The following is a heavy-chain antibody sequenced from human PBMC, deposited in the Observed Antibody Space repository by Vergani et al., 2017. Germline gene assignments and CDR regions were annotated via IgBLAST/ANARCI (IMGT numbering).Heavy chain of an antibody. Sequence: EVQMVESGGGLVKPGGSLRLSCAASGFTFSSYSMNWVRQAPGKGLEGVSSISSSSSYIYYADSVKGRFTISRDNAKNSLYLQMNSLRAEDTAVYYCASESDSSGSTPFDYWGQGTLVTVSS. J-gene: IGHJ4*02. D-gene: IGHD3-22*01. CDR3: ASESDSSGSTPFDY. V-gene: IGHV3-21*01. CDR1: GFTFSSYS. CDR2: ISSSSSYI.